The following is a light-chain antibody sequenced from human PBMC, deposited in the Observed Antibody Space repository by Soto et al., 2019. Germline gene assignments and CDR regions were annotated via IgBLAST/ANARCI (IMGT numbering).Light chain of an antibody. Sequence: VLTQPPSASGTPGQRVTISCSGSSSNIGSNTVNWYQQLPGTAPKLLIYSNNQRPSGVPDRFSGSKSGTSASLAISGLQSEDEADYYCAAWDDSLNAVVFGGGTKVTVL. CDR1: SSNIGSNT. CDR3: AAWDDSLNAVV. J-gene: IGLJ2*01. CDR2: SNN. V-gene: IGLV1-44*01.